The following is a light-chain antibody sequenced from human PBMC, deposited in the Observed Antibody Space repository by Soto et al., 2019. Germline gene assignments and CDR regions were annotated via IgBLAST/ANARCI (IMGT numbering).Light chain of an antibody. CDR3: QQYSSDST. Sequence: DIQMTQSPSTLSASVGDRVTITCRASQNINNWLAWYQQKPGKAPKLLIYRASSLENGVPSRFSGRGSGTDFIFTLTGMQPDDFATYYCQQYSSDSTFGQGTKVEIK. CDR1: QNINNW. J-gene: IGKJ1*01. CDR2: RAS. V-gene: IGKV1-5*03.